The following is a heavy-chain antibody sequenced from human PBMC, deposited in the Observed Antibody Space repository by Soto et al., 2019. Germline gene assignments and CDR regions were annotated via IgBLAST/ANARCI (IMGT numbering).Heavy chain of an antibody. CDR3: ARDAVIVATFLGPYGMAV. V-gene: IGHV1-69*02. J-gene: IGHJ6*02. CDR2: IIPILGIA. Sequence: QVQLVQSGAEVKKPGSSVKVSCKASGGTFSSYTISWVRQAPGQGLEWMGRIIPILGIANYAQKFQGRVTITADKSTSTAYLELSSLRSGDTAVYYCARDAVIVATFLGPYGMAVWGQGTTVTVSS. CDR1: GGTFSSYT. D-gene: IGHD5-12*01.